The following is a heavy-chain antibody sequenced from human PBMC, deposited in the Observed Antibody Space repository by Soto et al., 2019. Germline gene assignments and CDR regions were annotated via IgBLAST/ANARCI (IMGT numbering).Heavy chain of an antibody. J-gene: IGHJ4*02. CDR2: IYYGVST. V-gene: IGHV4-39*01. CDR3: ARHIAAAGTPLAYFDY. D-gene: IGHD6-13*01. Sequence: QLQLQESGPGLVKPSETLSLTCTVSGGSISSSSYYWGWIRQPPGKGLEWIGSIYYGVSTYYNPSRKSRVTISVDTSKNQFSLKLSSVTAADTAVYYCARHIAAAGTPLAYFDYWGQGTLVTVSS. CDR1: GGSISSSSYY.